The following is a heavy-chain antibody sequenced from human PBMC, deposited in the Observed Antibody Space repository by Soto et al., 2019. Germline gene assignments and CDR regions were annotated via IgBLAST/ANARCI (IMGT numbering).Heavy chain of an antibody. J-gene: IGHJ6*02. V-gene: IGHV3-74*01. CDR1: GFTFSTYW. CDR2: INSDGSTT. Sequence: EVQLVESGGGLVQPGGSLRLSCVGSGFTFSTYWMHWVRQAPGKGLVWVSRINSDGSTTNYADSVKGRFTISRDNAKNTLYLQMNSLRAEDTGVYYCARDAYYDMGVWGRGTTVTVSS. CDR3: ARDAYYDMGV.